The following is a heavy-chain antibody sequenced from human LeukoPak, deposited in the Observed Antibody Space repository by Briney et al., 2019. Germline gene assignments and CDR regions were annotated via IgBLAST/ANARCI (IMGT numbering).Heavy chain of an antibody. D-gene: IGHD6-13*01. V-gene: IGHV3-23*01. Sequence: GGSLRLSCAASGFTFSSYAMSWVRQAPGKGLEWVSTTYGSGDDTYYADSVKGRFTISRDSSKNTLYLQMSSLRADDTAVYHCAKRGIAEAASFDYWGQGTLVTVSS. CDR3: AKRGIAEAASFDY. CDR1: GFTFSSYA. CDR2: TYGSGDDT. J-gene: IGHJ4*02.